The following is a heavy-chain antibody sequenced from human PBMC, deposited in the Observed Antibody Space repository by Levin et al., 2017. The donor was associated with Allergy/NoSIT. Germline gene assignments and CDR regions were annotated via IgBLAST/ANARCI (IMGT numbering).Heavy chain of an antibody. CDR2: IIPIFGTA. D-gene: IGHD6-19*01. V-gene: IGHV1-69*13. CDR3: ALPPHSYPGIAVAGTPFDY. J-gene: IGHJ4*02. Sequence: SVKVSCKASGGTFSSYAISWVRQAPGQGLEWMGGIIPIFGTANYAQKFQGRVTITADESTSTAYMELSSLRSEDTAVYYCALPPHSYPGIAVAGTPFDYWGQGTLVTVSS. CDR1: GGTFSSYA.